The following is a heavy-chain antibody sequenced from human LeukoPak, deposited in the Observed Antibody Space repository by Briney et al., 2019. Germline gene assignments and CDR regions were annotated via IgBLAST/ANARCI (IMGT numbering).Heavy chain of an antibody. Sequence: GGSLRLSCAASGFSFNNFAMTWVRQAPGRGLEWVSGITISGGSTYYADSVKGRFTISRDNSKSTLYLQMDRLRVEDTAVYYCAKGWYFDLWGRGTLVTVSS. CDR3: AKGWYFDL. V-gene: IGHV3-23*01. J-gene: IGHJ2*01. CDR1: GFSFNNFA. CDR2: ITISGGST.